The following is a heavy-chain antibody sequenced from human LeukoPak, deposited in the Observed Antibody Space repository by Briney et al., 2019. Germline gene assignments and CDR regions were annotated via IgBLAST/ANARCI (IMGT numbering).Heavy chain of an antibody. J-gene: IGHJ4*02. Sequence: GASVKVSCKASGYAFSSYYIHWVRQAPGQGLEWMGIIDPSGGSTSYAQKFQGRVTMTRDTSTSTVYMELSSLRSEDTALYYCARDNTTTGPFGHWGQGTLVTVSS. D-gene: IGHD1-1*01. V-gene: IGHV1-46*01. CDR3: ARDNTTTGPFGH. CDR1: GYAFSSYY. CDR2: IDPSGGST.